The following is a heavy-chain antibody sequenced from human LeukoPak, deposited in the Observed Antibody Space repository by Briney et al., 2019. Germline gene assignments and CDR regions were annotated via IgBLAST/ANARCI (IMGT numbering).Heavy chain of an antibody. CDR3: SKQKCTSTSSLTTNVFDF. CDR1: GSISGYY. Sequence: SSETLSLTCTVSGSISGYYWSWIRQPPGKGLEWIWYIYTSGSTNYNPSLESRVTISVDTSKNQFSLDLSPVTAADTAVNYCSKQKCTSTSSLTTNVFDFWGKGTMVTVS. CDR2: IYTSGST. D-gene: IGHD2-2*01. V-gene: IGHV4-4*09. J-gene: IGHJ3*01.